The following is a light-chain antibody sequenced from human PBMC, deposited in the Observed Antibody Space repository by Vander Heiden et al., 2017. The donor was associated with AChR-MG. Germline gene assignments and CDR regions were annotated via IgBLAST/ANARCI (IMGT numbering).Light chain of an antibody. CDR3: CSYAGSSTRWV. CDR1: SSDVGSYKF. Sequence: QSALTQPASVSGSPGQSITLSCTGTSSDVGSYKFVSWYQQHPGKAPKLLIFEGTKRPSGVSNRFSGSKSGNTASLTISGLQAEDEADYYCCSYAGSSTRWVFGGGTKLTVL. J-gene: IGLJ3*02. CDR2: EGT. V-gene: IGLV2-23*01.